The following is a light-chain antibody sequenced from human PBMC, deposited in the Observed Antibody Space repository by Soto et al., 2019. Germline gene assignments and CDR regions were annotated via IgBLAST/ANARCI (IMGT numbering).Light chain of an antibody. CDR2: GAS. J-gene: IGKJ1*01. CDR1: QSLSSSN. CDR3: QQYNNWPPWT. V-gene: IGKV3-15*01. Sequence: EIVLTQSPGTLSLPPGERATLSCRASQSLSSSNLAWYQQKPGQAPRLLIYGASTRATGIPARFSGSGSGTEFTLTISSLQSEDFAVYYCQQYNNWPPWTFGQGTKVDIK.